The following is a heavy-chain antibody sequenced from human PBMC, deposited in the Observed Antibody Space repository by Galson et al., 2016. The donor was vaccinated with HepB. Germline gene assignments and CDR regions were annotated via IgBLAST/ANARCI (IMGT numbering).Heavy chain of an antibody. Sequence: SLSLSCAASGFTFSDSWMTWVRQAPGKGLEWVANINQPGSDKYYSASVEGRFTTSKDNAENLLYLQMNSLRAEDTAVYYCVRAEWVLHDWGRGTLVTVSS. CDR3: VRAEWVLHD. D-gene: IGHD5-12*01. J-gene: IGHJ4*02. CDR2: INQPGSDK. CDR1: GFTFSDSW. V-gene: IGHV3-7*01.